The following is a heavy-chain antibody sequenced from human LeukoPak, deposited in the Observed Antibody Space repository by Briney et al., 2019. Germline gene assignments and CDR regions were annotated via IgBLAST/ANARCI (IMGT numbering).Heavy chain of an antibody. D-gene: IGHD4-11*01. J-gene: IGHJ4*02. V-gene: IGHV3-74*01. CDR1: GFTFSSHW. Sequence: GGSLRLSCAAPGFTFSSHWMHWVRQAPGKGLVWVSRINSDGRITTYADSVKGRLTISRDNAKNTLYLQMDSLRAEDTAVYYCARVGVPYINYGDTFDYWGQGTLVTVSS. CDR2: INSDGRIT. CDR3: ARVGVPYINYGDTFDY.